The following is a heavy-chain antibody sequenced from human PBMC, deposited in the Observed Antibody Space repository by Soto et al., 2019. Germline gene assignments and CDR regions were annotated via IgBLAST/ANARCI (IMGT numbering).Heavy chain of an antibody. CDR1: GGSISSYY. Sequence: PSETLSLTCTVSGGSISSYYWSWIRQPPGKGLEWIGYIYYSGSTNYNPSLKSRVTISVDTSKNQFSLKLSSVTAADTAVYYCARRGYYYDSSGYYLMHAFYIWGQGTMVTVSS. CDR2: IYYSGST. CDR3: ARRGYYYDSSGYYLMHAFYI. V-gene: IGHV4-59*08. J-gene: IGHJ3*02. D-gene: IGHD3-22*01.